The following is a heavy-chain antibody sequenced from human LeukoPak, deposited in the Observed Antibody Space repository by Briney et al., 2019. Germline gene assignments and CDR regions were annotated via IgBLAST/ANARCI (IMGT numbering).Heavy chain of an antibody. D-gene: IGHD4-11*01. V-gene: IGHV3-30*02. Sequence: SCAASGFTFSSYGMHWVRQAPGKGLEWVAFIRYDGSKKYYADSVKGRFTISRENSKRTLYLQMNTLRAEDTAVYYCAKDSAVTTRPGGYDYWGQGTLVTVPS. J-gene: IGHJ4*02. CDR2: IRYDGSKK. CDR1: GFTFSSYG. CDR3: AKDSAVTTRPGGYDY.